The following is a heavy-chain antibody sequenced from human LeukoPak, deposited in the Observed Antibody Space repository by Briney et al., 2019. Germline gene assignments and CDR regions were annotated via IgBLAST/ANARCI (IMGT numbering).Heavy chain of an antibody. CDR3: ARAARNTVWDKYFFDY. V-gene: IGHV4-34*01. J-gene: IGHJ4*02. D-gene: IGHD1-26*01. CDR1: GGSFSGYY. Sequence: SETLSLTCAVYGGSFSGYYWSWIRQPPGKGLEWIGEINHYGSTNYNPSLKSRVTISVDTSKNQFSLKLSSVTAADTAVYYCARAARNTVWDKYFFDYWGQGTLVTVSS. CDR2: INHYGST.